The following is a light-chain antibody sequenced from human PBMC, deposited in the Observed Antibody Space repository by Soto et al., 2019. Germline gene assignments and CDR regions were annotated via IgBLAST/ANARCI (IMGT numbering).Light chain of an antibody. CDR3: HQHNNWWT. V-gene: IGKV3-15*01. Sequence: VMNKKPASLSVSPGGRATLSCRASQSVSSNLAWYQQKPGQAPRLLIYGASTRAAGIPARFSGSGSGTDFTLTITSLQSEDFGVYYCHQHNNWWTFGQGSKVDI. J-gene: IGKJ1*01. CDR2: GAS. CDR1: QSVSSN.